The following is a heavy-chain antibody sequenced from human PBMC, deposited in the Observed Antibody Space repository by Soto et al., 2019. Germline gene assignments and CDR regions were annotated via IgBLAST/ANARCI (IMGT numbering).Heavy chain of an antibody. CDR3: ARGFRITWVDMIPPEGFDP. J-gene: IGHJ5*02. Sequence: PSQTLSLTCAISGDSVSSNSAAWNWIRQSPSRGLEWLGRTYYRSKWYNDYAVSVKSRITINPDTSKNQFSLQLNSVTPEDTAVYYCARGFRITWVDMIPPEGFDPWGQGTLVTVSS. CDR2: TYYRSKWYN. CDR1: GDSVSSNSAA. D-gene: IGHD3-10*01. V-gene: IGHV6-1*01.